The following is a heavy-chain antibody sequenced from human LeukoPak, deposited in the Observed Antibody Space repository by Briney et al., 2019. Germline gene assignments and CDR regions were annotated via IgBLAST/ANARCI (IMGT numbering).Heavy chain of an antibody. CDR2: IYTSGST. D-gene: IGHD3-16*02. J-gene: IGHJ4*02. Sequence: SETLSLTCTVSGGSISSGSYYWSWIRQPAGKGLEWIGRIYTSGSTNYNPSLKSRVTISVDTSKNQFSLKLSSVTAADTAVYYCASSTSADYDYVWGSYRQFDYWGQGTLVTVSS. CDR3: ASSTSADYDYVWGSYRQFDY. V-gene: IGHV4-61*02. CDR1: GGSISSGSYY.